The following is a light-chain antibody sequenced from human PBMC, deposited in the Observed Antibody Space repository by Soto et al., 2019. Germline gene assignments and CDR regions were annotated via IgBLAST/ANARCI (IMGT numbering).Light chain of an antibody. CDR1: QSLSSSY. J-gene: IGKJ5*01. V-gene: IGKV3-20*01. CDR2: GAA. Sequence: EIVLTQSPVTLSLSPGERATXSCRASQSLSSSYLAWYQQKAGQAPRLLICGAAGRAAGSPDRFSASGSGTDFTLTTSRLEAEDFAVYFCQQYVSWPISFGQGARLDIK. CDR3: QQYVSWPIS.